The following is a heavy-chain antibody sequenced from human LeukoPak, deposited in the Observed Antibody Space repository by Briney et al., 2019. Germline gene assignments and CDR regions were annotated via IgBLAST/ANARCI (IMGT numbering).Heavy chain of an antibody. J-gene: IGHJ4*02. CDR1: GFTFSIYA. CDR2: ISGSGGST. D-gene: IGHD1-26*01. Sequence: GGSLRLSCAASGFTFSIYAMSWVRQAPGKGLEWVSAISGSGGSTYYADSVKGRFTISRDNSENTLYLQMNSLRAEDTAVYYCAQREGEGGYWGQGTLVTVSS. V-gene: IGHV3-23*01. CDR3: AQREGEGGY.